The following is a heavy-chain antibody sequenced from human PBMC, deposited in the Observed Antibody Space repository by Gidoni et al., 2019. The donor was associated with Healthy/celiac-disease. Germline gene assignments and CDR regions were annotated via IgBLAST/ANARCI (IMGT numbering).Heavy chain of an antibody. Sequence: QVQLVSSGGGVVQPGRSLRLSCAASGFTFSSYGMHWVRQAPGKGLEWVAVISYDGSNKYYAESGKGRFTIARDNSKNTLYLQMNSLRAEDTAVYYCAKDSRGYWGGDCYVDYWGQGTLVTVSS. J-gene: IGHJ4*02. CDR2: ISYDGSNK. CDR3: AKDSRGYWGGDCYVDY. V-gene: IGHV3-30*18. D-gene: IGHD2-21*01. CDR1: GFTFSSYG.